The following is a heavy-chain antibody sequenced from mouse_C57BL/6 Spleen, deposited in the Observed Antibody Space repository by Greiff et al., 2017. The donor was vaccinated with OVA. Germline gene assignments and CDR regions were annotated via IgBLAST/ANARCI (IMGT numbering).Heavy chain of an antibody. V-gene: IGHV1-82*01. Sequence: VQLQQSGPELVKPGASVKISCKASGYAFSSSWMNWVKQRPGKGLEWIGRIYPGDGDTNYNGKFKGKATLTADKSSSTAYMQLSSLTSEDSAVYFCARGSNYYAMDYWGQGTSVTVSS. CDR3: ARGSNYYAMDY. CDR2: IYPGDGDT. D-gene: IGHD2-5*01. J-gene: IGHJ4*01. CDR1: GYAFSSSW.